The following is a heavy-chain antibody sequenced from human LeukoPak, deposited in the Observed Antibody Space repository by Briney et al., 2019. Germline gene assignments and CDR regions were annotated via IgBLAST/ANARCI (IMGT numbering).Heavy chain of an antibody. J-gene: IGHJ4*02. CDR3: ARVGSWNYFDY. CDR2: IYSGGST. Sequence: PGGSLRLSCAASGFTVSSNYMSWVRQAPGKGLEWVSVIYSGGSTYYADSVKGRFTISRDNSKNTLYLQMNSLRAEDTAVYYCARVGSWNYFDYWGQGTLVTVSS. D-gene: IGHD1-26*01. CDR1: GFTVSSNY. V-gene: IGHV3-66*02.